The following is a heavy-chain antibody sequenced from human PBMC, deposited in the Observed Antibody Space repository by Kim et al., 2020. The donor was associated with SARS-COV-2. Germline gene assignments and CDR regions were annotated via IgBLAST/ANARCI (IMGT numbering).Heavy chain of an antibody. Sequence: ASVKVSCKASAHTFTGYYLHWVRQAPGQGLEWIGRISPNSGDTHYAQRFQGRVTMTRDTSINSFYMELTRLTSDDTAVYYCARDEAWSWPQLWLAYWGQG. D-gene: IGHD1-1*01. CDR2: ISPNSGDT. CDR1: AHTFTGYY. CDR3: ARDEAWSWPQLWLAY. J-gene: IGHJ4*02. V-gene: IGHV1-2*06.